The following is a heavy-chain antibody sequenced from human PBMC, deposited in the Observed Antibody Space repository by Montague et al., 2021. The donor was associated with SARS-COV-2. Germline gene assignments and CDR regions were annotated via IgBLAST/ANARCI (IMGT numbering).Heavy chain of an antibody. J-gene: IGHJ4*02. CDR2: IYQDWST. CDR1: GDSIMTTNW. CDR3: VRAGGLDNRPPV. Sequence: SETLSLTCAVSGDSIMTTNWWSWVRRPPGKGLEWIGEIYQDWSTNYNPSLQSRVTMSVDKSKNQFSLELNSVTAADTALYYCVRAGGLDNRPPVWGQGALVIVSS. V-gene: IGHV4-4*02. D-gene: IGHD3/OR15-3a*01.